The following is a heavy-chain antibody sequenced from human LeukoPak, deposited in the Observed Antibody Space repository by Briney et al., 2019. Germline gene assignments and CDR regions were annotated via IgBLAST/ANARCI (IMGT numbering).Heavy chain of an antibody. CDR1: GYTFTSYG. CDR3: AREVAVAGSYYFDY. D-gene: IGHD6-19*01. J-gene: IGHJ4*02. V-gene: IGHV1-18*01. Sequence: GASVKVSCKASGYTFTSYGISWVRQAPGQGLEWMGWISAYNGNTNNAQKLQGRVTMTTDTSTSTAYMELRSLRSDDPAVYYCAREVAVAGSYYFDYWGQGTLVTVSS. CDR2: ISAYNGNT.